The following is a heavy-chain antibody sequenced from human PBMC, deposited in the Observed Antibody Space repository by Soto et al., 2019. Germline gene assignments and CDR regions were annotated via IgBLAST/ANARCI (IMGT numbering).Heavy chain of an antibody. J-gene: IGHJ4*02. CDR2: TSGDGRIM. CDR3: ARGRAAYYFDY. CDR1: GFTFSSYP. Sequence: GGSLRLSCAASGFTFSSYPTHWGRQAPGKGLEHVSSTSGDGRIMYYLDSVKGRFTISRDNSKNTLYLQMGSLRTEDMAVYYCARGRAAYYFDYWGQGALVTVS. V-gene: IGHV3-64*02. D-gene: IGHD6-25*01.